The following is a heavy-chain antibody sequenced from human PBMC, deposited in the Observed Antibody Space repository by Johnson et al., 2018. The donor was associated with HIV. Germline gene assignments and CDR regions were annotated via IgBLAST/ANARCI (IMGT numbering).Heavy chain of an antibody. D-gene: IGHD3-22*01. CDR2: ISYDGSNK. CDR3: AKGVITMIVVATDAFDI. Sequence: QVQLVESGGGVVQPGRSLRLSCAASGFTFSSYGMHWVRQAPGKGLEWVAVISYDGSNKYYAYSVKGRFTISRDNSKNTLYLQMNSLRAEDTAVYYCAKGVITMIVVATDAFDIWGQGTMVTVSS. J-gene: IGHJ3*02. CDR1: GFTFSSYG. V-gene: IGHV3-30*18.